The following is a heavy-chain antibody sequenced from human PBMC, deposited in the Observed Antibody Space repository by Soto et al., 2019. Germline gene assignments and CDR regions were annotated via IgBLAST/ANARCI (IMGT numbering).Heavy chain of an antibody. CDR3: ARVKGPYCSSTSCYTLRGMDV. V-gene: IGHV1-18*04. D-gene: IGHD2-2*02. Sequence: QVQLVQSGAEVKKPGASVKVSCKASGYTFTSYGISWVRQAPGQGLEWMGWISAYNGNTNDAQKLQGRVTMTTDTSTSTAYMELRSLRSDDTAVYYCARVKGPYCSSTSCYTLRGMDVWGQGTTVTVSS. J-gene: IGHJ6*02. CDR2: ISAYNGNT. CDR1: GYTFTSYG.